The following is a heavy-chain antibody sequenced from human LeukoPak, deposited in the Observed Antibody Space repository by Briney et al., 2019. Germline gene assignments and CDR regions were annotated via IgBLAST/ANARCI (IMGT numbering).Heavy chain of an antibody. CDR3: ARDRADCSSTSCNNWFDP. D-gene: IGHD2-2*01. CDR2: IYYSGST. Sequence: PSETLSLTCTVSGGSISSGDYYWSWIRQPPGKGLEWIGYIYYSGSTYYNPSLKSRVTIPVDTSKNQFSLKLSSVTAADTAVYYCARDRADCSSTSCNNWFDPWGQGTLVTVSS. J-gene: IGHJ5*02. CDR1: GGSISSGDYY. V-gene: IGHV4-30-4*01.